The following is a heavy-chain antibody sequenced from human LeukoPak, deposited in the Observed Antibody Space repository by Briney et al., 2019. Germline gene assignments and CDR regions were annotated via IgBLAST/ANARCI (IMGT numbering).Heavy chain of an antibody. CDR1: GYTFTGYY. CDR2: INPNSGGT. J-gene: IGHJ4*02. D-gene: IGHD4-23*01. V-gene: IGHV1-2*02. Sequence: ASVKVSCKASGYTFTGYYTHWVRQAPGQGLEWMGWINPNSGGTNYAQKFQGRVTMTRDTSISTAYMELSRLRSDDTAVYYCARVPLSIHYGGNPLGDYWGQGTLVTVSS. CDR3: ARVPLSIHYGGNPLGDY.